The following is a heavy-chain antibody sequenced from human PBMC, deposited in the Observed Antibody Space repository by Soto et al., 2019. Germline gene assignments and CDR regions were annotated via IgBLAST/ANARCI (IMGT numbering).Heavy chain of an antibody. D-gene: IGHD2-15*01. Sequence: EVQLVESGGGLVQPGGSLRLSCAASGFTFSSYWMHWVRQAPGKGLVWVSHINSDGSSTNYADSVKGRFTISRDNAKNTLYLQMNSLRAEDTTVYYCARGWNYYGMDVWVQGTTVTVSS. J-gene: IGHJ6*02. V-gene: IGHV3-74*01. CDR3: ARGWNYYGMDV. CDR2: INSDGSST. CDR1: GFTFSSYW.